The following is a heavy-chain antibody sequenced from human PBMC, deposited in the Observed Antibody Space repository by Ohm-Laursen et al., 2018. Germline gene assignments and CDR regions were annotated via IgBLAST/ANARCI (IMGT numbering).Heavy chain of an antibody. Sequence: SETLSLTCTVSGDSISSDYWSWIRQPAGKGLEWIGRIYTSGSTNYNPSLKSRVTMSVDTSKNQFSLKLSSVTAADTAVYYCARDRIYPSNAFDIWGQGTMVTVSS. J-gene: IGHJ3*02. V-gene: IGHV4-4*07. CDR2: IYTSGST. D-gene: IGHD3-3*01. CDR3: ARDRIYPSNAFDI. CDR1: GDSISSDY.